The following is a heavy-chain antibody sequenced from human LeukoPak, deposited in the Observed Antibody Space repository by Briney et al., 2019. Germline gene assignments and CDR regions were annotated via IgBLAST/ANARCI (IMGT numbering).Heavy chain of an antibody. J-gene: IGHJ4*02. CDR1: GGSISSYY. D-gene: IGHD3-22*01. V-gene: IGHV4-59*12. CDR3: ARDKSDSSGYYYFDY. Sequence: PSETLSLTCTVSGGSISSYYWSWIRQPPGKGLEWIGYFYYSGSTNYNPSLKSPVTISADTSKNQLSLKLSSVTAADTAVYYCARDKSDSSGYYYFDYWGQGTLVTVSS. CDR2: FYYSGST.